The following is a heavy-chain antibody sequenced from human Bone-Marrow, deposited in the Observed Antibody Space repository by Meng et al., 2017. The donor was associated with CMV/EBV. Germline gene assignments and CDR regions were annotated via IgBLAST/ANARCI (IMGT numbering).Heavy chain of an antibody. CDR2: ISSSGSTI. V-gene: IGHV3-48*03. J-gene: IGHJ5*02. Sequence: GGSLRLSCAASGFTFSSYEMNWVRQAPGKGLEWVSYISSSGSTIYYADSVKGRFTISRDNAKNSLYLQMNSLRAEDTAVYYCARESYYYDSSGYFRWFDPWGQGNLVTVSS. D-gene: IGHD3-22*01. CDR3: ARESYYYDSSGYFRWFDP. CDR1: GFTFSSYE.